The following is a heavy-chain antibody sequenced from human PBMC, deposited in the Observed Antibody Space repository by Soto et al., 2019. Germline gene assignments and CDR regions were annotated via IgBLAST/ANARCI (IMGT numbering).Heavy chain of an antibody. J-gene: IGHJ6*02. CDR3: GNSDYYSTMDV. V-gene: IGHV3-30*03. CDR1: GFTFSSYG. CDR2: ISYDGSNK. Sequence: QPGGSLRLSCAASGFTFSSYGMHWVRQAPGKGLEWVAVISYDGSNKYYADSVKGRFTISRDNSKNTLYLQMNSLRAEDTAVYYCGNSDYYSTMDVWGQGTTVTVSS. D-gene: IGHD4-4*01.